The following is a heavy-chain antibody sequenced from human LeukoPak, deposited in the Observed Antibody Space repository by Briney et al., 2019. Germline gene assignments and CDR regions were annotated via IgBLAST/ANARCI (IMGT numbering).Heavy chain of an antibody. CDR3: ARGKRRYDR. J-gene: IGHJ2*01. D-gene: IGHD3-9*01. CDR1: GFSFNESY. CDR2: ISGRSFSM. V-gene: IGHV3-11*01. Sequence: GGSLRLSCEASGFSFNESYMTWIRQAPGKGLEWVAYISGRSFSMYYADSVKGRFTISRDNDKNSLYLHMSGLKAEDTAVYFCARGKRRYDRWGRGTPITVSS.